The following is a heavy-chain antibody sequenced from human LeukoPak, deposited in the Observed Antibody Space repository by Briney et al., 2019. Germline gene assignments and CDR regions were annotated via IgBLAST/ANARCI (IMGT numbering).Heavy chain of an antibody. Sequence: GASLKISCKGSGYSFTSYWIGWVRQLPGKGLEWMGIIYPGDSDTRYSPSFQGQVTISADKSISTAYLQWSSLKASDTAMYYCARRDSSSWSPTDYWGQGTLVTVSS. CDR1: GYSFTSYW. V-gene: IGHV5-51*01. CDR3: ARRDSSSWSPTDY. J-gene: IGHJ4*02. D-gene: IGHD6-13*01. CDR2: IYPGDSDT.